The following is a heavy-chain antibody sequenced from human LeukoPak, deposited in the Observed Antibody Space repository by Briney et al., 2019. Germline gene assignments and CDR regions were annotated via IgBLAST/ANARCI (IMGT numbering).Heavy chain of an antibody. CDR3: AKDNPGRGYYYGSGNFDY. J-gene: IGHJ4*02. Sequence: GGSLRLSCAASGFTFSSYAMSWVRQAPGRGLEWVSAISGSGGSTYYADSVKGRFTISRDNSKNTLYLQMNSLRAEDTAVYYCAKDNPGRGYYYGSGNFDYWGQGTLVTVSS. V-gene: IGHV3-23*01. CDR2: ISGSGGST. CDR1: GFTFSSYA. D-gene: IGHD3-10*01.